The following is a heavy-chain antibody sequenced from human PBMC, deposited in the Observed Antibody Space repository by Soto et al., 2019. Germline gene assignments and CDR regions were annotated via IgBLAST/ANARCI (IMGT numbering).Heavy chain of an antibody. CDR2: ISYDGSNK. CDR1: GFTFSSYA. D-gene: IGHD3-3*01. J-gene: IGHJ6*02. CDR3: VTDRDLRSLEWSSYYYYYGMDV. V-gene: IGHV3-30-3*01. Sequence: HVQLVESGGGVVQPGRSLRLSCGASGFTFSSYAMHWVRQAPGKGLEWVAVISYDGSNKYYADSVKGRFTISRDNSKNTLYLQMTSLRAEDTAVYYCVTDRDLRSLEWSSYYYYYGMDVWGQGTTVTVSS.